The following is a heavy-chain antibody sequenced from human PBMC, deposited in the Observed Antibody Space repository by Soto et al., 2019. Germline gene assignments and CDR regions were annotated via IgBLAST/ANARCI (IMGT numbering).Heavy chain of an antibody. CDR3: ARGKIIGP. J-gene: IGHJ5*02. Sequence: QVQLQESGPGLVKPSETLSLTCTVSGGSISTYYWTWIRQPPGKGLEWIGYVHYSGTTNYNPSIKSRLTMSVDTSKNQFSLKLRSVTAADTAVYYCARGKIIGPWGQGTLVTVSS. CDR1: GGSISTYY. V-gene: IGHV4-59*01. D-gene: IGHD3-3*01. CDR2: VHYSGTT.